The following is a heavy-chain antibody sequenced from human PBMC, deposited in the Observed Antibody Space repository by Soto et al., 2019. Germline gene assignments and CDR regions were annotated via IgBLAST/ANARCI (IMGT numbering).Heavy chain of an antibody. CDR3: ARDLMDIVLVPAASGYYFHGMDV. V-gene: IGHV3-30-3*01. D-gene: IGHD2-2*03. Sequence: QVQLVESGGGVVQPGRSLRLSCAASGFTFSRYAMHWVRQAPGKGLEWVAVISHDGSNKYYADSVKGRFTISRDNYKNTLYLEMNRLRAEDTAVYYCARDLMDIVLVPAASGYYFHGMDVWGQGTTVTVSS. J-gene: IGHJ6*02. CDR2: ISHDGSNK. CDR1: GFTFSRYA.